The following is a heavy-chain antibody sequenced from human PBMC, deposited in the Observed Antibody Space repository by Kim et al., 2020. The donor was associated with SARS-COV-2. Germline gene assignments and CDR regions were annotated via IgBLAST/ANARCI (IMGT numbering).Heavy chain of an antibody. J-gene: IGHJ4*02. V-gene: IGHV1-3*01. CDR3: ARSPDIVATISLDY. Sequence: SQKFQGGVTITRDTSASTAYMKLSSLRSEDTAVYYCARSPDIVATISLDYWGQGTLVTVSS. D-gene: IGHD5-12*01.